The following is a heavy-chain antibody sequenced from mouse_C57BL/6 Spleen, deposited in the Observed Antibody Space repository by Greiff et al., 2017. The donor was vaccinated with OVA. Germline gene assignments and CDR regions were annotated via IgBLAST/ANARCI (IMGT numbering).Heavy chain of an antibody. CDR1: GFTFSSYA. J-gene: IGHJ2*01. D-gene: IGHD2-3*01. CDR3: TRGGWFRDYFDY. CDR2: ISSGGDYI. Sequence: DVMLVESGEGLVKPGGSLKLSCAASGFTFSSYAMSWVRQTPEKRLEWVAYISSGGDYIYYADTVKGRFTISRDNARNTLYLQMSSLKSEDTAMYYCTRGGWFRDYFDYWGQGTTLTVSS. V-gene: IGHV5-9-1*02.